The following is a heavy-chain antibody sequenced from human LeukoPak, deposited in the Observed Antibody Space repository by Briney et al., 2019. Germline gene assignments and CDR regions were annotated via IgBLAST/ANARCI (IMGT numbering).Heavy chain of an antibody. CDR3: ARIRRDGYNAYYYYYMDV. J-gene: IGHJ6*03. D-gene: IGHD5-24*01. CDR2: IRYDGSNK. V-gene: IGHV3-30*02. CDR1: GFTFSRYW. Sequence: GGSLRLSCAASGFTFSRYWMSWVRQAPGKGLEWVAFIRYDGSNKYYADSVKGRFTISRDNSKNTLYLQMNSLRAEDTAVYYCARIRRDGYNAYYYYYMDVWGKGTTVTISS.